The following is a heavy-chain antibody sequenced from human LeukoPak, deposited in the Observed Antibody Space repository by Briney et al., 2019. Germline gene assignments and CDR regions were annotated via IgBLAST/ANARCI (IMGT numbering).Heavy chain of an antibody. J-gene: IGHJ3*01. CDR2: ISGPGTST. CDR3: ARGGWVSSDAFDV. V-gene: IGHV3-23*01. CDR1: GFTFSNYA. D-gene: IGHD5/OR15-5a*01. Sequence: GGSLRLSCAASGFTFSNYAVSWVRQAPGKGLDWVSVISGPGTSTSYGNSVKGRFTISRDNSKNTVFLQMNSLRAEGTAVYYCARGGWVSSDAFDVWGQGTMVTVSS.